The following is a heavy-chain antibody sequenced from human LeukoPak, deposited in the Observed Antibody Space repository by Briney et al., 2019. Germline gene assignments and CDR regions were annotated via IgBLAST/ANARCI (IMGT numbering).Heavy chain of an antibody. D-gene: IGHD3-3*02. CDR1: GFTFSSYE. Sequence: GGSLRLSCAASGFTFSSYEMNWVRQAPGKGLEWVSYISSSGSTIYYADSVKGRLTISRDNAKNALYLQMNSLRAEDTAVYYCAREVLEIDYWGQGTLVTVSS. J-gene: IGHJ4*02. CDR3: AREVLEIDY. CDR2: ISSSGSTI. V-gene: IGHV3-48*03.